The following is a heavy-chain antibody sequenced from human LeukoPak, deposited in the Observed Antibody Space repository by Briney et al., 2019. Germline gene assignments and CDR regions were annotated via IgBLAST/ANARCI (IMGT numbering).Heavy chain of an antibody. J-gene: IGHJ4*02. CDR2: IIPIFGTA. CDR1: GGTFSSYA. D-gene: IGHD1-1*01. V-gene: IGHV1-69*13. CDR3: ARSVQVERLDFDY. Sequence: ASVKVSCKASGGTFSSYAISWVRQAPGQGLEWMGGIIPIFGTANYAQKFQGRVTITADESTSTAYMELSSLRSEDTAVYYCARSVQVERLDFDYWGQGTLVTVSS.